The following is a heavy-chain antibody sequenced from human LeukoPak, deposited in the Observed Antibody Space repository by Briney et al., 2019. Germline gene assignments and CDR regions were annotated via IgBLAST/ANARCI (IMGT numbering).Heavy chain of an antibody. CDR1: GDSITSGSYF. CDR2: IYTSGST. V-gene: IGHV4-61*02. Sequence: SETLSLTCTVSGDSITSGSYFWSWIRQPAGKGLEWIGRIYTSGSTSYNPSLKSRVTISVDTSKNQFSLKLSSVTAADTAVYYCAKGTSSGWYYFDYWGQGTLVTVSS. D-gene: IGHD6-19*01. J-gene: IGHJ4*02. CDR3: AKGTSSGWYYFDY.